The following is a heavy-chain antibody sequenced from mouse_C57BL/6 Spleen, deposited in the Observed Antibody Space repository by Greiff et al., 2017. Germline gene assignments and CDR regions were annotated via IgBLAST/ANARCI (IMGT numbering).Heavy chain of an antibody. V-gene: IGHV7-3*01. D-gene: IGHD2-1*01. Sequence: DVKLVESGGGLVQPGGSLSLSCAASGFTFTDYYMSWVRQPPGKALEWLGFIRNKANGYTTEYSASVKGRFTISRDNSQSILYLQMNALRAEDSATYYCARRDGNYGMYYFDYWGQGTTLTVSS. CDR1: GFTFTDYY. J-gene: IGHJ2*01. CDR2: IRNKANGYTT. CDR3: ARRDGNYGMYYFDY.